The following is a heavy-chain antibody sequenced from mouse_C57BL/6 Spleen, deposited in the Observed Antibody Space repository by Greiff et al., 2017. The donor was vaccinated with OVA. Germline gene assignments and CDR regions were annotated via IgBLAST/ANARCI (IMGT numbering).Heavy chain of an antibody. CDR3: ARGGIDYGFDY. J-gene: IGHJ2*01. V-gene: IGHV1-54*01. D-gene: IGHD2-4*01. Sequence: VQLQQSGAELVRPGTSVKVSCKASGYAFTNYLIEWVKQRPGQGLEWIGVINPGSGGTNYNEKFKGKATLTADKSSSTAYMQLSSLTSEDSAVYFCARGGIDYGFDYWGQGTTLTVSS. CDR2: INPGSGGT. CDR1: GYAFTNYL.